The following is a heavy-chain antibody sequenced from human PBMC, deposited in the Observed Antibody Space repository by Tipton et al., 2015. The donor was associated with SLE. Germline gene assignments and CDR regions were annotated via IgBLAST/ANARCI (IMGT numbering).Heavy chain of an antibody. CDR3: ARERIEEYGGKENWIDP. D-gene: IGHD4/OR15-4a*01. J-gene: IGHJ5*02. CDR1: GGSISSSSYY. Sequence: TLSLTCTVSGGSISSSSYYWGWIRQPPGKGLEWIGSIYYSGSTYYTPSLKSRVSISVDTSKNQFSLRLNSVTAADTAVYYCARERIEEYGGKENWIDPWGQGTLVTVSS. CDR2: IYYSGST. V-gene: IGHV4-39*02.